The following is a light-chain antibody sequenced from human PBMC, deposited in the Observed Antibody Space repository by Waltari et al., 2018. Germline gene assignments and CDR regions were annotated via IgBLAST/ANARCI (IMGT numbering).Light chain of an antibody. J-gene: IGLJ2*01. CDR3: SSYRLGSTLEV. V-gene: IGLV2-14*03. Sequence: QSALTQPAPVSGSPGQSITISCTGTSPDVGGYNYVSWYQQHPGKAPKLLIFDINNRPSGISDRFSGSKSGNTASLTISGLQAEDEADYYCSSYRLGSTLEVFGGGTKLTVL. CDR2: DIN. CDR1: SPDVGGYNY.